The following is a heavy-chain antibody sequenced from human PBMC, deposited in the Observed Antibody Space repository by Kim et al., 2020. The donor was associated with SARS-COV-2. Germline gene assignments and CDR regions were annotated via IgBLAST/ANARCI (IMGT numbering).Heavy chain of an antibody. V-gene: IGHV3-23*01. J-gene: IGHJ6*02. CDR1: GFTFSSYA. D-gene: IGHD3-3*01. CDR2: ISGSGGST. Sequence: GGSLRLSCAASGFTFSSYAMSWVRQAPGKGLEWVSAISGSGGSTYYADSVKGRFTISRDNSKNTLYLQMNNLRAEDTAVYYCAKAQNEWLLYSHYYYYGMDVWGQGTTVTVSS. CDR3: AKAQNEWLLYSHYYYYGMDV.